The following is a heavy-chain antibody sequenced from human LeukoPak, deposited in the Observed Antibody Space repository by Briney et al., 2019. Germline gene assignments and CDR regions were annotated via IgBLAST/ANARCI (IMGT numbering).Heavy chain of an antibody. CDR1: GYTFTGYY. J-gene: IGHJ4*02. Sequence: ASVKVSCKASGYTFTGYYMHWVRQAPGQGLEWMGWINPNSGGTNYAQKFQGRVTMTRDTSISTAYMELSRLRSDDTAVYYCARDYSGYVHIDHWGQGTLVTVSS. CDR3: ARDYSGYVHIDH. D-gene: IGHD5-12*01. CDR2: INPNSGGT. V-gene: IGHV1-2*02.